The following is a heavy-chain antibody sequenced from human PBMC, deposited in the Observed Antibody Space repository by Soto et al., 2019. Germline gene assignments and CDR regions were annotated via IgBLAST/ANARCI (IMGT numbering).Heavy chain of an antibody. J-gene: IGHJ5*02. Sequence: SETLSLTCAVSGGFISSSDSYWGWLRQPPGKGLEWIGSIYYSGSTYSNPSLKSRVTISVDTSKNQFSLKLSSVTAADSAVYYCARHEAGWYLTPWGQGTLVTVPS. CDR3: ARHEAGWYLTP. CDR1: GGFISSSDSY. V-gene: IGHV4-39*01. D-gene: IGHD6-13*01. CDR2: IYYSGST.